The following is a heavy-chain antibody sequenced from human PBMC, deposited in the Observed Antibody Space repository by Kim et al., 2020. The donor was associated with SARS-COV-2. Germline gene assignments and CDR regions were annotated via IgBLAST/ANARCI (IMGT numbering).Heavy chain of an antibody. CDR1: GFTFSSYW. CDR3: ASQRGRRYCSGGSCYSFFDY. V-gene: IGHV3-7*03. D-gene: IGHD2-15*01. J-gene: IGHJ4*02. CDR2: IKQDGSEK. Sequence: GGSLRLSCAASGFTFSSYWMSWVRQAPGKGLEWVANIKQDGSEKYYVDSVKGRFTISRDNAKNSLYLQMNSLRAEDTAVYYCASQRGRRYCSGGSCYSFFDYWGQGTLVTVCS.